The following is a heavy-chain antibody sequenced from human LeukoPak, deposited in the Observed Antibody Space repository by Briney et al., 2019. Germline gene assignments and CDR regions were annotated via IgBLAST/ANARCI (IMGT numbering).Heavy chain of an antibody. D-gene: IGHD3-22*01. J-gene: IGHJ3*02. CDR2: ISIGGDT. CDR3: ARAARFYGSSGAHAFDI. CDR1: GFPFSDYD. V-gene: IGHV3-13*01. Sequence: GGSLRLSCVVSGFPFSDYDMHWVRQGAGKGLEWVSAISIGGDTYYPGSVKGRFTISRENAKNSLYLQMNNLRVGDTAMYYCARAARFYGSSGAHAFDIWGQGTMVTVS.